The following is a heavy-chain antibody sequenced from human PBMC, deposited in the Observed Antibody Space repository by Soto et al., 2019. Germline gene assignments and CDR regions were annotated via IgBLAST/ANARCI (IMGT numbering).Heavy chain of an antibody. J-gene: IGHJ5*02. Sequence: EVQLVKSGGGLVKPGGSLRLSCAASGFTFSNAWMSWVRQAPGKGLELVGRIKSKTDGGTTDYAAPVKGRFTISRDDSKNTLYLQMNSLKTEDTAVYYCTTDLDYGSGSQFPFDPWGQGTLVTVSS. D-gene: IGHD3-10*01. CDR1: GFTFSNAW. V-gene: IGHV3-15*01. CDR3: TTDLDYGSGSQFPFDP. CDR2: IKSKTDGGTT.